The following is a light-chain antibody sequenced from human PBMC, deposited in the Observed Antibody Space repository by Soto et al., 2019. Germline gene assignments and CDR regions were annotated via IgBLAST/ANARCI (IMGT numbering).Light chain of an antibody. Sequence: EIALTQSPDTLSLSPGERAALSCRASQSVSSYLAWYQQKPGQAPRLLVYDASTRATGIPARFSGSGSGTDFTLSISSLEPEDFAVYFCQQRSDWPLTFGGGTKVDIK. V-gene: IGKV3-11*01. CDR3: QQRSDWPLT. CDR2: DAS. J-gene: IGKJ4*01. CDR1: QSVSSY.